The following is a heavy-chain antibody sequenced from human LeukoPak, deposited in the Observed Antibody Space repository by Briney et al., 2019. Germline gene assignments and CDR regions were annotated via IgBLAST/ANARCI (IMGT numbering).Heavy chain of an antibody. Sequence: PSQTLSLTCTVSGGSISSGDYYWSWIRQPPGKGLEWIGYIYYSGSTYYNPSLKSRVTISVDTSKNQFSLKLSSVTAADTAVYYCARGSREWELLFASDIWGQGTMVTVSS. J-gene: IGHJ3*02. CDR1: GGSISSGDYY. D-gene: IGHD1-26*01. CDR2: IYYSGST. V-gene: IGHV4-30-4*08. CDR3: ARGSREWELLFASDI.